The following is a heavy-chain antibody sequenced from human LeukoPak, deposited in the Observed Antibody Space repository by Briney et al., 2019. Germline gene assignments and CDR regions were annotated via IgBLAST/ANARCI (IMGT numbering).Heavy chain of an antibody. CDR1: GYTFTSYY. J-gene: IGHJ3*02. CDR3: ASVVSGSYPADAFDI. CDR2: INPSGGST. D-gene: IGHD1-26*01. V-gene: IGHV1-46*03. Sequence: ASVKVSCKASGYTFTSYYMHWVRQAPGQGLESMGIINPSGGSTSYAQKFQGRVTMTRGTSTSTVYMELSSLRSEDTAVYYCASVVSGSYPADAFDIWGQGTMVTVSS.